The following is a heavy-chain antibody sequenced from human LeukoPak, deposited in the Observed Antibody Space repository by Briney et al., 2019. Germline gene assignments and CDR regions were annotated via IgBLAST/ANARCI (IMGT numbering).Heavy chain of an antibody. CDR2: IIPIFGTA. D-gene: IGHD6-13*01. Sequence: SVQVSCKASGGTFSSYAISWVRQAPGQGLEWMGGIIPIFGTANYAQKFQGRVTITTDESTSTAYMELSSLRSEDTAVYYCARDRGDSSSPDAFDIWGQGTMVTVSS. CDR3: ARDRGDSSSPDAFDI. V-gene: IGHV1-69*05. J-gene: IGHJ3*02. CDR1: GGTFSSYA.